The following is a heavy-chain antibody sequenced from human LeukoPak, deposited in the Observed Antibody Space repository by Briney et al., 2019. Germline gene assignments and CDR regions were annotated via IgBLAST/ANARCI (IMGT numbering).Heavy chain of an antibody. J-gene: IGHJ4*02. CDR2: ISYDGRNK. D-gene: IGHD4-17*01. V-gene: IGHV3-30*04. Sequence: GGSLRLSCAASGFTFSTYAMHWVRQAPGKGLEWVAAISYDGRNKRYADSVKGRFTISRDNAKNSLYLQMNSLRAEDTAVYYCARIAVTYTFDYWGQGTLVTVSS. CDR1: GFTFSTYA. CDR3: ARIAVTYTFDY.